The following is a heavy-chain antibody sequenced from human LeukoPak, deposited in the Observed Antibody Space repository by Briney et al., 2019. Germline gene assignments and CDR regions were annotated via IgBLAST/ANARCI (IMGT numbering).Heavy chain of an antibody. CDR1: RYTFTSYY. CDR3: ATVMITFGGVIVPDAFDI. Sequence: ASVKVSCKASRYTFTSYYMHWVRQAPGQGLEWMGIINPSGGSTSYAQKFQGRVTMTRDTSTSTVYMELSSLRSEDTAVYYCATVMITFGGVIVPDAFDIWGQGTMVTVPS. V-gene: IGHV1-46*01. J-gene: IGHJ3*02. D-gene: IGHD3-16*02. CDR2: INPSGGST.